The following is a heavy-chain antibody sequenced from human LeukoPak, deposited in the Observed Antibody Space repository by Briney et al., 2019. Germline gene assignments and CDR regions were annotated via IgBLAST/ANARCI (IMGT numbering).Heavy chain of an antibody. CDR3: ATEFGQYCSGGSCYYY. J-gene: IGHJ4*02. Sequence: GASVKVSCKASGYTFTSYGISWVRQAPGQGLEWMGWISAYNGNTNYARKLQGRVTMTTDTSTSTAYMELRSLRSDDTAVYYCATEFGQYCSGGSCYYYWGQGTLVTVSS. CDR2: ISAYNGNT. CDR1: GYTFTSYG. D-gene: IGHD2-15*01. V-gene: IGHV1-18*01.